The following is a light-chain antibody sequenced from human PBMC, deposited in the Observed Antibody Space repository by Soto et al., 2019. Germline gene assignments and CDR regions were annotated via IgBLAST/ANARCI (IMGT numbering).Light chain of an antibody. CDR3: QQRSDWPST. V-gene: IGKV3-11*01. Sequence: EIVLTQSPATLFLSPGEWATLSCRASQSVATNSAWYQQKPGQAPRLLIYDSSNRATGIPARFSGSGSGTDFTLTISSLEPEDFAVYYCQQRSDWPSTFGGGTKVEIK. CDR1: QSVATN. J-gene: IGKJ4*01. CDR2: DSS.